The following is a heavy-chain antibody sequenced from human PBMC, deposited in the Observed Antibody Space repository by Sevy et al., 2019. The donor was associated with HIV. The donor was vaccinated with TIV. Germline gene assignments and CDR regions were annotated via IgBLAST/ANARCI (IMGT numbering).Heavy chain of an antibody. Sequence: GGSLRLSCAGSGFIFSNFWMTWVRQGPGKGLEWVATINQHGSDKYCVDSVKGRFTISRDNAKNSVYLQMSSLRVEDTAMYYCASDYSWGQGTLVTVSS. J-gene: IGHJ4*02. CDR3: ASDYS. CDR2: INQHGSDK. CDR1: GFIFSNFW. V-gene: IGHV3-7*01.